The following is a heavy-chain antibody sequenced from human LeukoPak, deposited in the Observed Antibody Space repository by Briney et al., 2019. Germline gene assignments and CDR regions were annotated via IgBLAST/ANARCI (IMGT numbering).Heavy chain of an antibody. CDR2: IYYSGST. J-gene: IGHJ4*02. D-gene: IGHD5-18*01. CDR3: ARAKSYSYGLDY. V-gene: IGHV4-59*01. Sequence: PSETLSLTCTVSGGSISSYYWSWIRQPPGKGLEWIGYIYYSGSTNYNPSLKSRVTISVDTSKSQFSLKLSSVTAADTAVYYCARAKSYSYGLDYWGQGTLVTVSS. CDR1: GGSISSYY.